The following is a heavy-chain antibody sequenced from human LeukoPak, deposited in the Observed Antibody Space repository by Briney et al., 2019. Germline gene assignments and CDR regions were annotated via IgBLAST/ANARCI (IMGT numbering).Heavy chain of an antibody. V-gene: IGHV4-34*01. CDR2: INHSGST. D-gene: IGHD6-19*01. Sequence: SETLSLTCAVYGGSFSGYYWSWIRQPPGKGLEWIADINHSGSTNYNPSLKSRVTISVDTSKNQFSLKLSSVTAADTAVYYCARGRGSRIAVAGTEDYWGQGTLVTVSS. CDR3: ARGRGSRIAVAGTEDY. CDR1: GGSFSGYY. J-gene: IGHJ4*02.